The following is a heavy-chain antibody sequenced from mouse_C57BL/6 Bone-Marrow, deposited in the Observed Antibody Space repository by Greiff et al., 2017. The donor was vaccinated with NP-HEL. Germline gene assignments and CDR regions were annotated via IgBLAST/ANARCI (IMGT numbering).Heavy chain of an antibody. D-gene: IGHD2-3*01. V-gene: IGHV1-42*01. CDR3: ARGGYYYYYAMDY. CDR2: INPSTGGT. Sequence: EVQLQQSGPELVKPGASVKISCKASGYSFTGYYMNWVKQSPEKSLEWIGEINPSTGGTTYNQKFKAKATLTVDKSSSTASMQLKSLTSEDSAVYYCARGGYYYYYAMDYWGQGTSVTVSS. J-gene: IGHJ4*01. CDR1: GYSFTGYY.